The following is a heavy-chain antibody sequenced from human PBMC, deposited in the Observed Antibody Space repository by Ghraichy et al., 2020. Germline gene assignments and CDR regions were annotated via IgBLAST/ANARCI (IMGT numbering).Heavy chain of an antibody. D-gene: IGHD5-12*01. Sequence: ASVKVSCKASGYTFTSYGISWVRQAPGQGLEWMGWISAYNGNTNYAQKLQGRVTMTTDTSTSTAYMELRSLRSDDTAVYYCARDSGYDLAHYYYYGMDVWGQGTTVTVSS. V-gene: IGHV1-18*04. CDR1: GYTFTSYG. CDR3: ARDSGYDLAHYYYYGMDV. J-gene: IGHJ6*02. CDR2: ISAYNGNT.